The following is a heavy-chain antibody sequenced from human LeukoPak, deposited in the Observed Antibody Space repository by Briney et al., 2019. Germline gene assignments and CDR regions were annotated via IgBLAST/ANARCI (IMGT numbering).Heavy chain of an antibody. CDR1: GYTFTSYG. V-gene: IGHV1-18*01. J-gene: IGHJ5*02. CDR3: ATTRAAVAGTLVNWFDP. D-gene: IGHD6-19*01. CDR2: ISAYNGNT. Sequence: ASVKVSCKASGYTFTSYGISWVRQAPGQGLEWMEWISAYNGNTNYAQKLQGRVTMTTDTSTSTAYMELRSLRSDDTAVYYCATTRAAVAGTLVNWFDPWGQGTLVTVSS.